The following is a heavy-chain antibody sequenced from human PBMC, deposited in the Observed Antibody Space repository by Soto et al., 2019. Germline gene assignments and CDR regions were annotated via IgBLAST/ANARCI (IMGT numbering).Heavy chain of an antibody. CDR1: GFSLTTSGMC. J-gene: IGHJ3*01. V-gene: IGHV2-70*01. CDR2: IDWDDDK. CDR3: ARRIYVFDRSGSIDSFDSSDYIDSFDF. Sequence: SGPTLVNPTHTLTLTCTFSGFSLTTSGMCVSWIRQPPGKALEWLALIDWDDDKYYSTSLKTRISISKDTSENQVVLTMTNMDPVDTATYYCARRIYVFDRSGSIDSFDSSDYIDSFDFWGQGTMVTVSS. D-gene: IGHD3-22*01.